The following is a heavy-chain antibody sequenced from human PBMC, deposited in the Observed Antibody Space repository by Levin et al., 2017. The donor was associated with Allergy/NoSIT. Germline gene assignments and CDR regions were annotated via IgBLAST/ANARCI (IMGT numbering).Heavy chain of an antibody. V-gene: IGHV3-23*01. D-gene: IGHD5-12*01. Sequence: GESLKISCAASGFTFSSYAMSWVRQAPGKGLEWVSAISGSGGSTYYADSVKGRFTISRDNSKNTLYLQMNSLRAEDTAVYYCAKDMSGYDVDYFDYWGQGTLVTVSS. J-gene: IGHJ4*02. CDR2: ISGSGGST. CDR1: GFTFSSYA. CDR3: AKDMSGYDVDYFDY.